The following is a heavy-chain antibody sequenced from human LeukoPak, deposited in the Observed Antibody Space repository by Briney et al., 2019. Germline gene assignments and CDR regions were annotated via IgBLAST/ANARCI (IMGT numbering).Heavy chain of an antibody. CDR2: ISWNSGGI. D-gene: IGHD3-16*01. CDR1: GFTFDDYA. V-gene: IGHV3-9*01. Sequence: PGRSLRLSCAASGFTFDDYAMHWVRHAPGKGLKWVSGISWNSGGIGYADSVKGRFTISRDNAKNSLYLQMNSLRAEDTALYYCAKALTDHQDLDAFDFWGQGTVVTASS. CDR3: AKALTDHQDLDAFDF. J-gene: IGHJ3*01.